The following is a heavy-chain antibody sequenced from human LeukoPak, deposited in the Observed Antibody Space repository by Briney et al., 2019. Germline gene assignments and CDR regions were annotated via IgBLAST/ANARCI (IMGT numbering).Heavy chain of an antibody. V-gene: IGHV3-30-3*01. CDR3: ARMQQLTTYYYYYYGMDV. CDR2: ISYDGSNK. CDR1: GFTFSSYA. J-gene: IGHJ6*02. Sequence: GGSLRLSCAASGFTFSSYAMHWVRQAPGKGLEWVAVISYDGSNKYYADSVKGRFTISRDNSKNTLYLQMNSLRAEDTAVYYCARMQQLTTYYYYYYGMDVWGQGTTVTVSS. D-gene: IGHD6-13*01.